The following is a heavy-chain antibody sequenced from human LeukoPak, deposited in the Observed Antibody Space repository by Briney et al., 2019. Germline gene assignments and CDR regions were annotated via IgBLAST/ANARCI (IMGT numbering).Heavy chain of an antibody. Sequence: SETLSLTCAVSGYSISTGNYWGWIRQPPGKGLEWIGSVYHSGSTYYNPSFKSRVTISVDTSKNQFSLRLSSVIAADTAEYYCARVGGAFDIWGQGTTVTVSS. CDR3: ARVGGAFDI. CDR1: GYSISTGNY. CDR2: VYHSGST. D-gene: IGHD3-16*01. V-gene: IGHV4-38-2*01. J-gene: IGHJ3*02.